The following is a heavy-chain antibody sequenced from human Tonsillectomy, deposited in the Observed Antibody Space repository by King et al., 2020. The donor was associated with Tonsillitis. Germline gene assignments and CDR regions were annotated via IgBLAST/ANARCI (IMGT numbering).Heavy chain of an antibody. CDR3: ARRDGYSAAAGNPYWYFDL. D-gene: IGHD6-13*01. CDR1: GDSFSGYW. V-gene: IGHV5-51*01. Sequence: DVQLVESGAEVKKPGESLKISCQGSGDSFSGYWFGWVRQMPGKGLEWIGIIYPGDSDTRYSPSFQGHVTISADKSISAAYLQWSSLQASDTAIYYCARRDGYSAAAGNPYWYFDLWGRGTLVTVSS. J-gene: IGHJ2*01. CDR2: IYPGDSDT.